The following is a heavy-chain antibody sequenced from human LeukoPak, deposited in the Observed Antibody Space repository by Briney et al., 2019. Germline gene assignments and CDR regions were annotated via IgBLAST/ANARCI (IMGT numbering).Heavy chain of an antibody. CDR2: ISYDGSNK. J-gene: IGHJ4*02. CDR3: AKDDTASSY. V-gene: IGHV3-30*18. D-gene: IGHD5-18*01. CDR1: GFTFSSYG. Sequence: GGSLRLSCAASGFTFSSYGMHWVRQAPGKGLEWVAVISYDGSNKYYADSVKGRFTISRDNSKNTLYLQMNSLRAEDTAVYYCAKDDTASSYWGQGTLVTVSS.